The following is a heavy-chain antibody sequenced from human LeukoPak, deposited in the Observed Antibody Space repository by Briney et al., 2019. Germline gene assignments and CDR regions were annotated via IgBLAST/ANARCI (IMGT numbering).Heavy chain of an antibody. Sequence: PGGSLRLSCAASGFTVSSNYMSWVRQAPGKGLEWVGRIKSKTDGGTTDYAAPVKGRFTISRDNAKNSLYLQMNSLRAEDTAVYYCAELGITMIGGVWGKGTTVTISS. CDR3: AELGITMIGGV. CDR1: GFTVSSNY. V-gene: IGHV3-15*01. D-gene: IGHD3-10*02. J-gene: IGHJ6*04. CDR2: IKSKTDGGTT.